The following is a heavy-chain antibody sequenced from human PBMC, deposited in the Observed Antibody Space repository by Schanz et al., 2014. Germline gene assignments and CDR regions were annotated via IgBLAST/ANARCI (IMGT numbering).Heavy chain of an antibody. Sequence: PLVEFGGGLVQPGGSLRLSCEASGFSFSVSWMNWVRQAPGKGLEWVATIKEDGSQKYYLDSVKGRFTISRDNARNSLYLEMTSLRGEDTAVYYCARENLNWEAFDIWGQGTLVTVSS. V-gene: IGHV3-7*03. J-gene: IGHJ4*02. D-gene: IGHD7-27*01. CDR2: IKEDGSQK. CDR3: ARENLNWEAFDI. CDR1: GFSFSVSW.